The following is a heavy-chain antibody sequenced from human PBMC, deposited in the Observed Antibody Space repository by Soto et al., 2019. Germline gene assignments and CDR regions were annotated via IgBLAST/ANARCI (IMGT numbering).Heavy chain of an antibody. V-gene: IGHV3-33*01. CDR2: IWYDGSNK. D-gene: IGHD4-4*01. CDR1: VFTFSGYG. CDR3: ARESRSLMTTVTTPYYYGMDV. J-gene: IGHJ6*02. Sequence: PGGSLRLSCAASVFTFSGYGMHWVRQAPGKGLEWVAVIWYDGSNKYYADSVKGRFTISRDNSKNTLYLQMNSLRAEDTAVYYCARESRSLMTTVTTPYYYGMDVWGQGTTVTVSS.